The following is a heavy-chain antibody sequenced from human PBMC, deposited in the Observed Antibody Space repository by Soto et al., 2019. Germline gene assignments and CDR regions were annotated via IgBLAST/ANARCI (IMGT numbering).Heavy chain of an antibody. V-gene: IGHV4-34*01. J-gene: IGHJ6*02. D-gene: IGHD3-10*01. Sequence: SETLSLTCAVYGGSFSGYYWSWIRQPPGKGLEWIGEINHSGSTNYNPSLKSRVTISVDTPKNQFSLKLSSVTAADTAVYYCARGGVYGSGSYSSGYYYYGMDVWGQGTTVTVSS. CDR3: ARGGVYGSGSYSSGYYYYGMDV. CDR2: INHSGST. CDR1: GGSFSGYY.